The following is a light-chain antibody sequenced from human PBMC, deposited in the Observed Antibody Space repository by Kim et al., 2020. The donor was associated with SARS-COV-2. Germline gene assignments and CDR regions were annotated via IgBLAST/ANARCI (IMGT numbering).Light chain of an antibody. J-gene: IGLJ3*02. CDR3: SSFTTRSTLV. CDR2: DVN. Sequence: GQSITISCTGTISNIGSYNYVSWHQPPPCKAPKLMIYDVNKRPSGISSRFSGSKSGSTASLTISGLQSEDEADYYCSSFTTRSTLVFGGGTQLTVL. V-gene: IGLV2-14*03. CDR1: ISNIGSYNY.